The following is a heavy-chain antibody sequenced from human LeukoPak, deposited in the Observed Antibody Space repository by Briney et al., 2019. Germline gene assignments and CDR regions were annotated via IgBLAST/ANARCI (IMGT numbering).Heavy chain of an antibody. CDR1: GASVSTSH. D-gene: IGHD5-12*01. Sequence: SETLSLTCVVSGASVSTSHWNWIRQLPGKGLEWIGCLSYTGKTDYNPSFASRVTISLGTSKNQVSLKLRSVTTADTATYFCSEGYLEPFAHWGQGILVAVSS. J-gene: IGHJ4*02. V-gene: IGHV4-59*02. CDR3: SEGYLEPFAH. CDR2: LSYTGKT.